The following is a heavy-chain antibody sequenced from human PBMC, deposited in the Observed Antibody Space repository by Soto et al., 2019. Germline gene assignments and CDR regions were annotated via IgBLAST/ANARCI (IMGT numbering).Heavy chain of an antibody. CDR3: ATSYCSSTSCYGFDP. Sequence: ASVKVSCKASGYTFTSYYMHWVRQAPGQGLEWMGIINPSGGSTSYAQKFQGRVTMTRDTSTSTVYMELSSLRSEDTAVYYCATSYCSSTSCYGFDPWGQGTLVTVSS. D-gene: IGHD2-2*01. CDR2: INPSGGST. V-gene: IGHV1-46*01. J-gene: IGHJ5*02. CDR1: GYTFTSYY.